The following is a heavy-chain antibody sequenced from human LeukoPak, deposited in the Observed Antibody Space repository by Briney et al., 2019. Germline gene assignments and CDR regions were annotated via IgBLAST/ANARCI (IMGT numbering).Heavy chain of an antibody. CDR2: ISGRGASK. CDR3: AKGVVVAPDVTPFDY. Sequence: GGSLRLSCAVSGFTFNNYAMSWVRQAPGKGLEWVSGISGRGASKYYADSVKGRFTISRDNSKNTLYLQMNSLRAEDTAVYYCAKGVVVAPDVTPFDYWGQGALVTVSS. J-gene: IGHJ4*02. D-gene: IGHD2-2*01. CDR1: GFTFNNYA. V-gene: IGHV3-23*01.